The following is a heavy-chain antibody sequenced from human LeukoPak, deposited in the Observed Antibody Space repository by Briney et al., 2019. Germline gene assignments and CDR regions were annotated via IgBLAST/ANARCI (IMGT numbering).Heavy chain of an antibody. CDR2: IYYSGSP. J-gene: IGHJ4*02. D-gene: IGHD3-3*01. CDR3: ARLWGPSYDFWSGYYTGLDY. Sequence: SETLSLTCTVSGGSISSGDYYWSWIRQPPGKGLEWIGYIYYSGSPYYNPSLKRRVTISVDTSKNQFSLKLSSVTAEDTAVYYCARLWGPSYDFWSGYYTGLDYWGQGTLVTVSS. CDR1: GGSISSGDYY. V-gene: IGHV4-30-4*08.